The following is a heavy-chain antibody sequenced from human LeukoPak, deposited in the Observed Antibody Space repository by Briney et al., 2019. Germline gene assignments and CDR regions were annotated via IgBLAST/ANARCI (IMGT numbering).Heavy chain of an antibody. J-gene: IGHJ4*02. V-gene: IGHV3-7*01. CDR3: TRGDGY. D-gene: IGHD2-21*02. CDR2: IKQDGSEK. Sequence: AGGSLRLSCAASGFTFSSYWMNWVRQAPGKGLEWVANIKQDGSEKYYVDSVKGRFTIPRDNARNSLFLQMSNLRAEDTAVYYCTRGDGYWGQGTLVTVSS. CDR1: GFTFSSYW.